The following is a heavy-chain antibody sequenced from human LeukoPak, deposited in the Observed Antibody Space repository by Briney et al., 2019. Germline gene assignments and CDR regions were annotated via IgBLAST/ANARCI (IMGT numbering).Heavy chain of an antibody. Sequence: KPSETLSLTCAVYGGSFSGYYWSWIRQPPGKGLEWIGEINHSGSTNYNPSLKSRVTISVDTSKNQFSLKLSSVTAADAAVYYCAREVGHSYAPGYWGQGTLVTVSS. J-gene: IGHJ4*02. V-gene: IGHV4-34*01. D-gene: IGHD5-18*01. CDR2: INHSGST. CDR1: GGSFSGYY. CDR3: AREVGHSYAPGY.